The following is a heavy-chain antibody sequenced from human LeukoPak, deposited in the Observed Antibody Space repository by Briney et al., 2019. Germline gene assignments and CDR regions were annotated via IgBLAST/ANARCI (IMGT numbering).Heavy chain of an antibody. Sequence: SETLSLTCTVSGGSISSSSYYWGWIRQPPGKGLEWIGSIYYSGSTYYNPSLKSRVTISVDTSKNQFSLKLSSVTAADTAVYYCARDGPQLARTFDIWGQGTMVTVSS. D-gene: IGHD1-14*01. CDR3: ARDGPQLARTFDI. CDR1: GGSISSSSYY. V-gene: IGHV4-39*07. J-gene: IGHJ3*02. CDR2: IYYSGST.